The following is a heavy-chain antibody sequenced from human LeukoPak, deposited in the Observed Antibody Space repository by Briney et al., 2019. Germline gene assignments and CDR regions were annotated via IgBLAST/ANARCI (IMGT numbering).Heavy chain of an antibody. CDR3: ACRSLGQSGYDAFDY. V-gene: IGHV1-69*13. Sequence: ASVKVSCKASGGTFSSYAISWVRQAPRQGLEWMGGIIPIFGTANYAQKFQGRVTITADESTSTAYMELSSLRSEDTAVYYCACRSLGQSGYDAFDYWGQGTLVTVSS. CDR1: GGTFSSYA. D-gene: IGHD5-12*01. J-gene: IGHJ4*02. CDR2: IIPIFGTA.